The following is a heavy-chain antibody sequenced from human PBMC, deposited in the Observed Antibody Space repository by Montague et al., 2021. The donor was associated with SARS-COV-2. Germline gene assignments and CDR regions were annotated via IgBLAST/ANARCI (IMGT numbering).Heavy chain of an antibody. Sequence: SETLSLTCAVSGGSINTNNWWTWVRQPPGEGLEWIGQIFHSGITNYNPSLESRVNISVDKPKNQFSLRVSSVTAADTAVYYCARGRLVGDSSSWYYFDYWGQGTLVAVSS. CDR3: ARGRLVGDSSSWYYFDY. D-gene: IGHD6-13*01. CDR1: GGSINTNNW. V-gene: IGHV4-4*02. J-gene: IGHJ4*02. CDR2: IFHSGIT.